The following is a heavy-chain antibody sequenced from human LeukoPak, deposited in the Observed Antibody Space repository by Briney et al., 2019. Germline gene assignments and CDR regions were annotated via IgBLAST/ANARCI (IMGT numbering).Heavy chain of an antibody. CDR2: IIPIFGTA. J-gene: IGHJ5*02. Sequence: ASVKVSCKASGGTFSSYAISWVRQAPGQGLEWMGGIIPIFGTANYAQKFQGRVTITADESTSTAYMELSSLRSEDTAVYYCARSWELLPGGGNWFDPWGQGTLVTVSS. CDR3: ARSWELLPGGGNWFDP. CDR1: GGTFSSYA. V-gene: IGHV1-69*13. D-gene: IGHD1-26*01.